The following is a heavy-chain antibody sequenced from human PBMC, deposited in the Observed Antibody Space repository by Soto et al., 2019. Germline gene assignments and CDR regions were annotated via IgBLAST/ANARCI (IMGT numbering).Heavy chain of an antibody. CDR3: ASLASPGYYYYGMDV. Sequence: SETLSLTCTVSGGSISSSSYCWGWIRQPPGKGLEWIGSIYYSGSTYYNPSLKSRVTISVDTSKNQFSLKLSSVTAADMAVYYCASLASPGYYYYGMDVWGQGTTVTVSS. CDR1: GGSISSSSYC. CDR2: IYYSGST. J-gene: IGHJ6*02. V-gene: IGHV4-39*01.